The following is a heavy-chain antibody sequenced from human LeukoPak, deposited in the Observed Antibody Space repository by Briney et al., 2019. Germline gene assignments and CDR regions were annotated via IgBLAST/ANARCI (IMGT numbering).Heavy chain of an antibody. V-gene: IGHV1-69*13. CDR1: VDTFSSDA. J-gene: IGHJ4*02. CDR2: IIPIFGTA. D-gene: IGHD5-18*01. Sequence: SERISCKASVDTFSSDAISCGRHTPVQGLEWRGGIIPIFGTANYTQKFKGRVTITADESTSTAYMELRSVRCEDTAVYYCASGYSYGYVPDYWGQGTLVTVSS. CDR3: ASGYSYGYVPDY.